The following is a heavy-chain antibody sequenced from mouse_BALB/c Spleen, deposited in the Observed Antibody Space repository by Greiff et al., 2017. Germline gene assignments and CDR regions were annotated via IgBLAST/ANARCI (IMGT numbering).Heavy chain of an antibody. CDR2: ISDGGSYT. CDR1: GFTFSDYY. CDR3: ARALSTMVTTDFDY. J-gene: IGHJ2*01. V-gene: IGHV5-4*02. D-gene: IGHD2-2*01. Sequence: EVKLMESGGGLVKPGGSLKLSCAASGFTFSDYYMYWVRQTPEKRLEWVATISDGGSYTYYPDSVKGRFTISRDNAKNNLYLQMSSLKSEDTAMYYCARALSTMVTTDFDYWGQGTTLTVSS.